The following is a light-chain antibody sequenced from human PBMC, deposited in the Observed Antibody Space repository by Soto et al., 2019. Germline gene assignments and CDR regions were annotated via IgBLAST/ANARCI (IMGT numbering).Light chain of an antibody. CDR3: QQYNSYTT. J-gene: IGKJ2*01. CDR2: DAS. Sequence: DIQMTQSPSTLSASVGDRVTITCRASQSISTWLAWYQQKPGKAPKLLIYDASSLQSGVPSRFSGHGSGTDFTHTISSLQPDDFATYYCQQYNSYTTFGQGTKLEIK. CDR1: QSISTW. V-gene: IGKV1-5*01.